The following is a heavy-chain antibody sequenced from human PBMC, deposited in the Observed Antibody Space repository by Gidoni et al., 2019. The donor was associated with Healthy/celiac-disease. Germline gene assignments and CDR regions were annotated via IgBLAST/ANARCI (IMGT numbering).Heavy chain of an antibody. CDR2: IYYSGST. CDR1: GGASSSRRYY. CDR3: ASRHSSVWFFNY. D-gene: IGHD6-19*01. Sequence: QLQLQESGPRLVTPSETLSVTCTVPGGASSSRRYYGGWIRQPPGKGLEWIGSIYYSGSTHYNPSLKCRVTISVDTSKNQFSLKLSSVTAADTAGYYCASRHSSVWFFNYWGQGTLVTVSS. V-gene: IGHV4-39*01. J-gene: IGHJ4*02.